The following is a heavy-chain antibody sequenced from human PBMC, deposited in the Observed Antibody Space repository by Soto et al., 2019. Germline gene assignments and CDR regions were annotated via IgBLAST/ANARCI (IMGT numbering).Heavy chain of an antibody. Sequence: EVQLVESGGGLVKPGGSLRLSCAASGFTFSSYSMNWVRQAPGKGLEWVSSISSSSSYIYYADSVKGRFTTSRDNAKNSLYLQMNSLRAEDTAVYYCARASGYYYGMDVWGQGTTVTVSS. CDR3: ARASGYYYGMDV. J-gene: IGHJ6*02. CDR1: GFTFSSYS. D-gene: IGHD3-3*01. CDR2: ISSSSSYI. V-gene: IGHV3-21*01.